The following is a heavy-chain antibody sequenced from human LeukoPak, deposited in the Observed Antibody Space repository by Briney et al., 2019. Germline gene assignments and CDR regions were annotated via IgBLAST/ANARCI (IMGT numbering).Heavy chain of an antibody. J-gene: IGHJ4*02. D-gene: IGHD4-17*01. CDR2: IGSGSFTI. CDR3: AREDYGEAFDY. V-gene: IGHV3-48*03. Sequence: GGSLRLSCEGSGFTFSSYEMNWVRQAPGKGLEWVSYIGSGSFTIYYADSVKGRFTISRDNAKNSLYLQMNSLRAEDTAVYYCAREDYGEAFDYWGQGTLVTVSS. CDR1: GFTFSSYE.